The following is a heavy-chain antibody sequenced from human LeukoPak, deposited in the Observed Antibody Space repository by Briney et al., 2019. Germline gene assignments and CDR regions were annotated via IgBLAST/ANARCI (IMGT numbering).Heavy chain of an antibody. J-gene: IGHJ4*02. CDR1: GFTFSKYG. CDR3: AREWGLIAVAGGPGY. V-gene: IGHV3-33*01. CDR2: IWCDGNNN. D-gene: IGHD2-21*01. Sequence: GGSLRLSCVASGFTFSKYGMHWVRQAPGKGLQWLAIIWCDGNNNYYADSVKGRFTISRDNSKNTLFLEMNDLKAEDTAVYYCAREWGLIAVAGGPGYWGQGTLVTVSS.